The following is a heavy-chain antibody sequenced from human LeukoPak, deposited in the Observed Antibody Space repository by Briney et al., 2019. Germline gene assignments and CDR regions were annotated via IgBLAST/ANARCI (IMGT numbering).Heavy chain of an antibody. CDR2: ISSSSSYI. D-gene: IGHD3-10*01. Sequence: GGSLRLSCETSDFAFSNYAMSWVRQAPGKGLEWVSSISSSSSYIYYADSVKGRFTISRDNAKNSLYLQMNSLRAEDTAVYYCARRIARGPFDYWGQGTLVTVSS. CDR1: DFAFSNYA. CDR3: ARRIARGPFDY. V-gene: IGHV3-21*01. J-gene: IGHJ4*02.